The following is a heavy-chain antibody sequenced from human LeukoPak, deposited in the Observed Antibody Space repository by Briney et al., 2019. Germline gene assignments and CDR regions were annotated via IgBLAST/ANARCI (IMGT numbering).Heavy chain of an antibody. CDR3: ARRGDYGRYWYFDL. CDR2: INHSGST. J-gene: IGHJ2*01. D-gene: IGHD4-17*01. V-gene: IGHV4-39*07. CDR1: GGSISSTTYY. Sequence: ETLSLTCTVSGGSISSTTYYWGWIRQPPGKGLEWIGEINHSGSTNYNPSLKSRVTISVDTSKNQFSLKLSSVTAADTAVYYCARRGDYGRYWYFDLWGRGTLVTVSS.